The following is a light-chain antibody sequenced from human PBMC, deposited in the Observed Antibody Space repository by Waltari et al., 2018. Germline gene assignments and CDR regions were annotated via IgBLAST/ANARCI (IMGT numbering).Light chain of an antibody. CDR1: QSVLYSSNNKNY. V-gene: IGKV4-1*01. Sequence: DIVMTQSPDSLAVSLGERATINCKSSQSVLYSSNNKNYLAWFQQKPVKPPKLIIYWASTRESGVPDRFSGSGSETDFTLTISSLQAEDVAVYFCQQYYTPPWTFGQGTKVEIK. CDR3: QQYYTPPWT. J-gene: IGKJ1*01. CDR2: WAS.